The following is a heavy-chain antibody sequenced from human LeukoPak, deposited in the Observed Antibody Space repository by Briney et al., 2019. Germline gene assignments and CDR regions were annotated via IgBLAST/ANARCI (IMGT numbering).Heavy chain of an antibody. Sequence: GGSLRLSCAAFGFTFSSYWMHWVRQAPGKGLVWVSRINSDGSSTSYADSVKGRFTISRDNAENTLYLQMNSLRAGDTAVYYCARFSGIQLYDYWGQGTLVTVSS. CDR3: ARFSGIQLYDY. J-gene: IGHJ4*02. CDR1: GFTFSSYW. CDR2: INSDGSST. V-gene: IGHV3-74*01. D-gene: IGHD5-18*01.